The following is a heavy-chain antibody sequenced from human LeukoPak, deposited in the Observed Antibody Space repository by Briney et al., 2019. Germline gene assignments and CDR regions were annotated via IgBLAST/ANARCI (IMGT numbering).Heavy chain of an antibody. J-gene: IGHJ4*02. CDR2: IYYSGST. CDR3: ARERVVVAARAVDY. V-gene: IGHV4-31*03. D-gene: IGHD2-15*01. Sequence: PSETLSLTCTVSGGSISSGGYYWSWIRQHPGKGLEWIGYIYYSGSTYYNPSLKSRVTISVDTSKNQFSLKLSSVTAADTAVYYCARERVVVAARAVDYWGQGTLVTVSS. CDR1: GGSISSGGYY.